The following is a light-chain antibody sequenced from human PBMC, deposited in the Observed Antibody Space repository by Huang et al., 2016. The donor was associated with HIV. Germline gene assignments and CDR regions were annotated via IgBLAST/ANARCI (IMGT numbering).Light chain of an antibody. CDR2: AAS. J-gene: IGKJ1*01. V-gene: IGKV1-27*01. CDR1: QDIDAY. Sequence: DIQMTQSPSSLSASIGDRITISCRASQDIDAYLAGYQHKPGKVPNLLIYAASTLQSGVPSRFSGSGSGTNFTLTIGSLQPEDVGSYYCQKYNDVPRTFGHGTKVEIK. CDR3: QKYNDVPRT.